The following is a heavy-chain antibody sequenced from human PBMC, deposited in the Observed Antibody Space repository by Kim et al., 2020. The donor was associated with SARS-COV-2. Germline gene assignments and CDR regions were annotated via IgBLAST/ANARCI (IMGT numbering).Heavy chain of an antibody. CDR2: IIPILGIA. Sequence: SVKVSCKASGGTFSSYAISWVRQAPGQGLEWMGRIIPILGIANYAQKFQGRVTITADKSTSTAYMELSSLRSEDTAVYYCARYPPIDIVVVPAARSDRYYYYGMDVWGQGTTVTVSS. D-gene: IGHD2-2*01. J-gene: IGHJ6*02. V-gene: IGHV1-69*04. CDR3: ARYPPIDIVVVPAARSDRYYYYGMDV. CDR1: GGTFSSYA.